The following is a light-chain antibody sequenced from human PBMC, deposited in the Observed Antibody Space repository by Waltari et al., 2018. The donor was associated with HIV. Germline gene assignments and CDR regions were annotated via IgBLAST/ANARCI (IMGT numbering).Light chain of an antibody. V-gene: IGLV2-14*01. CDR2: AVT. CDR3: SSYTSVPPVR. Sequence: KVPKLIIYAVTNRPSGVSSRFSASKSGNTASLTIPGLQAEDEADYYCSSYTSVPPVRFGGGTKLTVL. J-gene: IGLJ2*01.